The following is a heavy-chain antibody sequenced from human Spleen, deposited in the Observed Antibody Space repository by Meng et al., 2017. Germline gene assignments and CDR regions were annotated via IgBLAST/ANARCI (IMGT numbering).Heavy chain of an antibody. V-gene: IGHV1-2*06. CDR3: ARDEDISAAGKLFGDY. CDR1: GYTFNAYS. Sequence: VQLVQSGAEVRKPGASVKVSCKASGYTFNAYSMHWVRQAPGQGLEWMGRINPNSGVTNYAQNFQGRVTMTRDTSISTAYMELNGLRSDDTAVYYCARDEDISAAGKLFGDYWGQGTLVTVSS. D-gene: IGHD6-13*01. J-gene: IGHJ4*02. CDR2: INPNSGVT.